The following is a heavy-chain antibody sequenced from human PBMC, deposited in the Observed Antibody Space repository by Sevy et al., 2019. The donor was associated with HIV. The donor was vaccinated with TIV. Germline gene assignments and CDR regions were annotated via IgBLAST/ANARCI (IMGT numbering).Heavy chain of an antibody. CDR3: VRDLSSYYYDSSGPGALFDY. CDR2: ISAYNGNT. CDR1: GYTFTSYG. Sequence: ASVKVSCKASGYTFTSYGISWVRQAPGQGLEWMGWISAYNGNTNYAQKLQGRVTMTTDTSTSTAYMELRSLRSDDTAVYYCVRDLSSYYYDSSGPGALFDYWGQGTLVTVSS. D-gene: IGHD3-22*01. J-gene: IGHJ4*02. V-gene: IGHV1-18*01.